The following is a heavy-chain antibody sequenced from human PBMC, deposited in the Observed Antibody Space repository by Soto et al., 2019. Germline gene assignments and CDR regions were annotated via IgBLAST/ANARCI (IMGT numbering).Heavy chain of an antibody. CDR1: GGSFSGYY. J-gene: IGHJ4*02. CDR3: ARDRQRGYCTGGSCYSYFDY. CDR2: VDQSGSP. D-gene: IGHD2-15*01. V-gene: IGHV4-34*01. Sequence: QVQLQQWGAGLLKPSETLSLTCAIYGGSFSGYYWSWIRQPPGMGLERIGEVDQSGSPNYNPSLKSRVTISGDTSKNQFSLKLNSVTAADTAVYYCARDRQRGYCTGGSCYSYFDYWGQRALVIVSS.